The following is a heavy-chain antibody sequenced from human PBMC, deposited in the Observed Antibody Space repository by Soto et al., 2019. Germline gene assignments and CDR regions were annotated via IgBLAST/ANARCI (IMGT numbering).Heavy chain of an antibody. V-gene: IGHV2-5*02. D-gene: IGHD7-27*01. J-gene: IGHJ3*02. CDR1: ALSLSTSGVG. Sequence: SAPTLGNPTHTXTLTFTVSALSLSTSGVGVGWIRQPPGKALEWLAIIYWDDDKRYSPSLKSRLTITNDTSKNQVVLTMTNMDPVDTATYYCAHRQNANWGDAFQIWRQGTMVSVS. CDR3: AHRQNANWGDAFQI. CDR2: IYWDDDK.